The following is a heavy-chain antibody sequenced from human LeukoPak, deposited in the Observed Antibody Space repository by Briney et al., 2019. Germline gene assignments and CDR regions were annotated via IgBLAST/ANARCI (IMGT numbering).Heavy chain of an antibody. CDR3: ARRTYSSSWRPNHDAFDI. D-gene: IGHD6-6*01. V-gene: IGHV4-59*08. CDR2: IYYSGST. CDR1: GGSLSSYY. Sequence: SETLSLTCTVSGGSLSSYYWSWIRQPPGKGLEWIGYIYYSGSTNYNPSLKSRVTISVDTSKNQFSLKLSSVTAADTAVYYCARRTYSSSWRPNHDAFDIWGQGTMVTVSS. J-gene: IGHJ3*02.